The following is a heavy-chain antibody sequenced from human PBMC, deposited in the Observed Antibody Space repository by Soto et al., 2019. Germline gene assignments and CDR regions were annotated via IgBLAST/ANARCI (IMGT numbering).Heavy chain of an antibody. CDR3: ASPVECSTPSCIG. Sequence: GGSLRLSCAASGFTFSSYSMNWVRQAPGKGLEWVSYISSSSNSIYYADSVKGRFTISRDNAKNSLHLQMNSLRAEDTAVYYWASPVECSTPSCIGGGQEPLVT. D-gene: IGHD2-2*01. V-gene: IGHV3-48*01. CDR2: ISSSSNSI. J-gene: IGHJ4*02. CDR1: GFTFSSYS.